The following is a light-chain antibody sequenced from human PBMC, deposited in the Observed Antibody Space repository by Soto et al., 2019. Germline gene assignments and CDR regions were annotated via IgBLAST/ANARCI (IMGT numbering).Light chain of an antibody. V-gene: IGKV3D-15*01. J-gene: IGKJ4*01. Sequence: EIVMTQSPATLSVSPGERATLSFRASQSVSNNLAWYQQKPGQAPRLLIYGASNRATGIPDRFSGSGSGTDFTLAISSLQPEDFATYYCQQSSSTPQTFGGGTKVDIK. CDR2: GAS. CDR3: QQSSSTPQT. CDR1: QSVSNN.